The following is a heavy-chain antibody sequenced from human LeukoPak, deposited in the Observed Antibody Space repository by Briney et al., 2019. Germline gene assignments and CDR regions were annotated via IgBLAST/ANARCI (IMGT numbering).Heavy chain of an antibody. CDR1: RFPFSSYW. CDR3: AGRNSGTRWSFDS. D-gene: IGHD4-23*01. CDR2: INNVGSLE. Sequence: GGSLRLSCEGSRFPFSSYWMSWVRQAPGEGLEWVGDINNVGSLEQYIDSVKGRFTISRDNAQASVFLQMDSLTSEATGVYYCAGRNSGTRWSFDSWGQGTLVIVSS. V-gene: IGHV3-7*01. J-gene: IGHJ4*02.